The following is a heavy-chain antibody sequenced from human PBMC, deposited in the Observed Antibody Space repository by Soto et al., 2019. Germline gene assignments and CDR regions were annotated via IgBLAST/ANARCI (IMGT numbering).Heavy chain of an antibody. D-gene: IGHD3-22*01. Sequence: QVQLVQSGAEVKKPGASVKVSCKASGYTFTSYGISWVRQAPGKGLEWMGWISAYNGNTNYAQKLQGRVTMTTDKSTSTAYMEQRSLRSDETAVYYCARAATYYYDSSGGTEVDYWGQGTLVTVSS. V-gene: IGHV1-18*01. CDR1: GYTFTSYG. CDR3: ARAATYYYDSSGGTEVDY. J-gene: IGHJ4*02. CDR2: ISAYNGNT.